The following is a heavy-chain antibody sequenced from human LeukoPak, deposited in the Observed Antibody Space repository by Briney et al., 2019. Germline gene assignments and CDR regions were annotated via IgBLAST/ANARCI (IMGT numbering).Heavy chain of an antibody. D-gene: IGHD2-15*01. CDR1: GFTFSSYG. V-gene: IGHV3-33*01. J-gene: IGHJ6*02. CDR3: ARGTGGRGYHYYGLDI. CDR2: IWYDGSNK. Sequence: GGSLRLSCAASGFTFSSYGMHWVRQAPGKGLEWVAVIWYDGSNKYYADSVKGRFTISRDNSKNTLYLQMDSLRAEDTAIYYCARGTGGRGYHYYGLDIWGQGTTVTVSS.